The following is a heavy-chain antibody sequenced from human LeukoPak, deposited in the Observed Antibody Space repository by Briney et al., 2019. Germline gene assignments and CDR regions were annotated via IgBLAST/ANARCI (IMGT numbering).Heavy chain of an antibody. V-gene: IGHV4-34*01. CDR3: ARGVEMAGFDY. D-gene: IGHD5-24*01. J-gene: IGHJ4*02. CDR1: VGSFSSYY. CDR2: INHSGST. Sequence: SETLSLTCAVYVGSFSSYYWSWVRQPPGKGLEWIGEINHSGSTNFNSSLKSRLTISVDTSRNQFSLKLSSVTAADTAVYYCARGVEMAGFDYWGQGNLVTVSS.